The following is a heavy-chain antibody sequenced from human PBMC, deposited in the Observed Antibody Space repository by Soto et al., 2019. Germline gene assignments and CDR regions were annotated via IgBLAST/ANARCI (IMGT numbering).Heavy chain of an antibody. J-gene: IGHJ4*02. D-gene: IGHD3-10*01. CDR1: GYTFTSYA. V-gene: IGHV1-3*01. CDR3: ARGIPEYYYGSGSRFDY. Sequence: ASVKVSCKASGYTFTSYAMHWVRQAPGQRLEWMGWINAGNGNTKYSQKFQGRVTITRDTSASTAYMELSSLRSEDTAVYYCARGIPEYYYGSGSRFDYWGQGTLVTVSS. CDR2: INAGNGNT.